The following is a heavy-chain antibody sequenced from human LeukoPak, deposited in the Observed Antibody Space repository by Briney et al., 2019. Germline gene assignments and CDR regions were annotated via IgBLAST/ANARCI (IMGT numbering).Heavy chain of an antibody. D-gene: IGHD4-17*01. V-gene: IGHV3-7*03. CDR1: GFTFSSYW. CDR3: ARGTGYGDYDPTFDY. Sequence: GGSLRLSCAASGFTFSSYWMSWVRKAPGKGLEWVANIKQDGSEKYYVDSVKGRFTISRDNAKNSLYLQMNSLRAEDTAVYYCARGTGYGDYDPTFDYWGQGTLVTVSS. J-gene: IGHJ4*02. CDR2: IKQDGSEK.